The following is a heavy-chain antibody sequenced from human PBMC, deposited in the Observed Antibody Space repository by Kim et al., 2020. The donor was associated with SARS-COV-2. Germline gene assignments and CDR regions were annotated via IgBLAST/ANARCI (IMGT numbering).Heavy chain of an antibody. CDR1: GYTFTAYY. J-gene: IGHJ4*02. CDR3: ARADFNNYPLDF. D-gene: IGHD4-4*01. CDR2: INPHSGAT. Sequence: ASVKVSCKASGYTFTAYYLHWVRQAPGQGLEWMGWINPHSGATNYAQKFQGRVTVTRDTSISTAYMELNRLGSVDTAVYYCARADFNNYPLDFWAQGTLVTVSS. V-gene: IGHV1-2*02.